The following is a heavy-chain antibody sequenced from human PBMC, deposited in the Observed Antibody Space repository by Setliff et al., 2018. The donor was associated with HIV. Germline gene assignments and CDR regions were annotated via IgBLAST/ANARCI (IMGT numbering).Heavy chain of an antibody. V-gene: IGHV4-34*01. CDR1: GESFSGHH. J-gene: IGHJ4*02. CDR2: INHSGSI. D-gene: IGHD6-19*01. CDR3: IIAYSSGWLAPMGFDS. Sequence: SETLSLTCAVCGESFSGHHCSWIRQPPGKGLEWIGKINHSGSINYNPSLKSRATISVDTSKNQFSLKLSSVTAADTAVYYCIIAYSSGWLAPMGFDSWGQGTLVTVSS.